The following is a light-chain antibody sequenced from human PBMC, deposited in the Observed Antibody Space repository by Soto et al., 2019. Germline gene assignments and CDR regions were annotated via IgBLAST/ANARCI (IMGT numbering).Light chain of an antibody. CDR3: SSYTSSSTYV. Sequence: QSALTPPASLSGSRGQSITISCTGTSTDVGGYNYVSWYQQHPGKAPKLMVYEVSNRPSTVSNRFSGSKSGNTASLTISGLQAEDEADYYCSSYTSSSTYVFGTGTKLTVL. CDR1: STDVGGYNY. CDR2: EVS. V-gene: IGLV2-14*01. J-gene: IGLJ1*01.